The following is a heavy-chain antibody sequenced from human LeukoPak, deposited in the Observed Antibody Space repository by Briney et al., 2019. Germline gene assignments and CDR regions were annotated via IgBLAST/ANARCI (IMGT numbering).Heavy chain of an antibody. V-gene: IGHV3-21*01. Sequence: PGGSLRLSCAASGFTFSSYSMNWVRQAPGKGLEWVSSISSSRSYIYYADSVKGRFTISRDNAKNSLYLQMNSLRAEDTAVYYCARRVGYSSSSAEGYFDYWGQGTLVTVSS. CDR2: ISSSRSYI. J-gene: IGHJ4*02. D-gene: IGHD6-6*01. CDR1: GFTFSSYS. CDR3: ARRVGYSSSSAEGYFDY.